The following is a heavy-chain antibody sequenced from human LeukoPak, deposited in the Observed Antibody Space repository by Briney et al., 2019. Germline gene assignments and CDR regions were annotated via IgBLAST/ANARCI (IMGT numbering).Heavy chain of an antibody. J-gene: IGHJ4*02. CDR3: TREGYSSSSLYFDY. CDR1: GFTFGDYA. CDR2: IRSKAYGRTT. V-gene: IGHV3-49*04. D-gene: IGHD6-6*01. Sequence: PGGSLRLSCTASGFTFGDYAMSWVRQAPGKGLEWVGFIRSKAYGRTTEYAASVKGRFTISRDDSKSIAYLQMNSLKTGDTAVYYCTREGYSSSSLYFDYWGQGTLVTVSS.